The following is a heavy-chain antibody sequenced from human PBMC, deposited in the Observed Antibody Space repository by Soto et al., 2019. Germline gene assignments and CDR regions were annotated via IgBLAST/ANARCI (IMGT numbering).Heavy chain of an antibody. J-gene: IGHJ2*01. Sequence: SETLSLTCSVSGGSVSSDSSYWSWIRQPPGKGLEWIGYIHDSGSTNYNPSLKSRVSISIETSKNQFSLRLRSVTAADTAVYYCVRTARGWYFDLWGRGTLVTVSS. CDR2: IHDSGST. V-gene: IGHV4-61*01. CDR3: VRTARGWYFDL. D-gene: IGHD5-18*01. CDR1: GGSVSSDSSY.